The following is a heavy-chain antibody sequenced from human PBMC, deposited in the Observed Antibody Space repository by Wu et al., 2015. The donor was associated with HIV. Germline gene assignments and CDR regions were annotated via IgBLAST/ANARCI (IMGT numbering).Heavy chain of an antibody. CDR3: ARDPGYYYGSGSYAVADY. D-gene: IGHD3-10*01. CDR2: INPNSGGT. CDR1: GYTFTGYY. J-gene: IGHJ4*02. Sequence: QVQLVQSGAEVKKPGASVKVSCKASGYTFTGYYMHWVRQAPGQGLEWMGWINPNSGGTNYAQKFQGRVTMTRDTSISTAYMELSRLRSDDTAVYYCARDPGYYYGSGSYAVADYWGQGTLVTVSS. V-gene: IGHV1-2*02.